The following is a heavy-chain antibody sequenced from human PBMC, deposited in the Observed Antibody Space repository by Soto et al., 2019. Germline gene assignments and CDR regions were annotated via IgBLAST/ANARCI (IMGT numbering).Heavy chain of an antibody. CDR2: ISTSGATR. CDR1: GFTFSTDS. D-gene: IGHD3-10*02. CDR3: ARLFGSGLDY. V-gene: IGHV3-48*02. J-gene: IGHJ4*02. Sequence: EVQLVESGGGLVQPGGSLRLSCVASGFTFSTDSMNWVRQAPGKGLEWVAHISTSGATRYYADSVKGRFTISRDNAKTSLYRQMDSLRNEDTAVYYCARLFGSGLDYWGQGTLVTVSS.